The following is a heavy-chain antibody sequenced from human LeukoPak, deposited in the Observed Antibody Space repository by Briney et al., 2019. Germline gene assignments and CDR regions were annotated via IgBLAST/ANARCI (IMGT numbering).Heavy chain of an antibody. CDR1: GFTFSSYW. J-gene: IGHJ4*02. CDR3: AREGITATADY. Sequence: GGSLRLSCAASGFTFSSYWMSWVRQAPRKGLEWVANIKQDGSEKYYVDSVKGRFTISRDNAKNSLHLQVNSLRAEDTAVYYCAREGITATADYWGQGTLVTVSS. D-gene: IGHD6-13*01. CDR2: IKQDGSEK. V-gene: IGHV3-7*01.